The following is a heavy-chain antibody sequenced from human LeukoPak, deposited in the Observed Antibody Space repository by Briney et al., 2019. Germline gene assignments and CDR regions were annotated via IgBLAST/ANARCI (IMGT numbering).Heavy chain of an antibody. V-gene: IGHV2-5*02. CDR2: IFWDDDK. Sequence: ESGPTLVKPTQTLTLTCTFSGFSLSTSGVGVGWIRQPPGKALEWLALIFWDDDKRYSPSLKSRLSITKDTSKNQVVLTMTNMDPVDTATYYCAHSLYSDYVFDYWGQGTLVTVSS. CDR3: AHSLYSDYVFDY. D-gene: IGHD5-12*01. CDR1: GFSLSTSGVG. J-gene: IGHJ4*02.